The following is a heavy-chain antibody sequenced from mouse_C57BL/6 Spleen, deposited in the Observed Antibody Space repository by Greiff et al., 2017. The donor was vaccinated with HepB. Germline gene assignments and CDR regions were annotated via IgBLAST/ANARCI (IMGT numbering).Heavy chain of an antibody. D-gene: IGHD1-1*01. CDR2: ISSGSSTI. J-gene: IGHJ4*01. CDR3: ARGGFYYYGSRFMDY. CDR1: GFTFSDYG. V-gene: IGHV5-17*01. Sequence: EVMLVESGGGLVKPGGSLKLSCAASGFTFSDYGMHWVRQAPEKGLEWVAYISSGSSTIYYADTVKGRFTISRDNAKNTLFLQMTSLRSEDTAMYYCARGGFYYYGSRFMDYWGQGTSVTVSS.